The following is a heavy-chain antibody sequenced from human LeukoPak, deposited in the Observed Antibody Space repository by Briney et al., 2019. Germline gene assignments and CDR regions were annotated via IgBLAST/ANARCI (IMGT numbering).Heavy chain of an antibody. D-gene: IGHD3-22*01. J-gene: IGHJ4*02. CDR1: GFTFSRYW. Sequence: GGSLRLSCAASGFTFSRYWVHWVRQAPGKGLVWVSRISPDGSRTTYADSVKGRFTISRDNAKNTVYLQMNSLRAEDTAVYYCARESSGYYRYFDYWGQGTLVTVSS. CDR2: ISPDGSRT. CDR3: ARESSGYYRYFDY. V-gene: IGHV3-74*01.